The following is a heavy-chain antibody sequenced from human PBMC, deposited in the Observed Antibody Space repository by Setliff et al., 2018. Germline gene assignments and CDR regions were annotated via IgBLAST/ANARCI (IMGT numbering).Heavy chain of an antibody. CDR2: MNPNSGNT. CDR3: ARDGSNYYDSSGYYVLGFMDV. CDR1: GYTFTSYD. Sequence: ASVKVSCKASGYTFTSYDINWVRQATGQGLEWVGWMNPNSGNTGYAQKFQGRVTMTRNTSISTAYMELSSLRSEDTAVYYCARDGSNYYDSSGYYVLGFMDVWGQGTTVTVSS. V-gene: IGHV1-8*01. J-gene: IGHJ6*02. D-gene: IGHD3-22*01.